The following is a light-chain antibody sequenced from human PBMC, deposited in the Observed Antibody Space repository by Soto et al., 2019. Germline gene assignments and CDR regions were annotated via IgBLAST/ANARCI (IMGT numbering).Light chain of an antibody. CDR3: QQYGSSPPWT. CDR1: QSISSGY. Sequence: EIVLTQSPGTLSLSPWERATLSCRVSQSISSGYLAWYQQKPGQAPRLLIYGASSRATGIPDRFSGSGSGTDFSLTISRLEPEDFAVYYCQQYGSSPPWTFGQGTKVEIK. CDR2: GAS. V-gene: IGKV3-20*01. J-gene: IGKJ1*01.